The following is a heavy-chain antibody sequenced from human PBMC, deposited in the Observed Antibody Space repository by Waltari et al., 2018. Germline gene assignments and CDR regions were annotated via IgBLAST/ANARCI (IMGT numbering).Heavy chain of an antibody. CDR3: ARGPPSYSNYRRWFDP. CDR2: INHSGST. D-gene: IGHD4-4*01. Sequence: QVQLQQWGAGLLKPSATLSLTCAVYGGSFSGSYWSWIRQPPGKGLEWIGEINHSGSTNYNPSLKSRVTISVDTSKNQFSLKLSSVTAADTAVYYCARGPPSYSNYRRWFDPWGQGTLVTVSS. CDR1: GGSFSGSY. V-gene: IGHV4-34*01. J-gene: IGHJ5*02.